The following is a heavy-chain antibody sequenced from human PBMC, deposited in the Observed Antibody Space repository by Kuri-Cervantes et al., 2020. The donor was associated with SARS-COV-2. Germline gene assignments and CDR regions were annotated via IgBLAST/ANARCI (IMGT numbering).Heavy chain of an antibody. Sequence: GESLKISCAASGFTFSSYGMHWVRQAPGKGLEWVAFIRYDGSNKYYADSVKGRFTISRDNSKNTLYLQMNSLRAEDTAVYYCAIGDSSSPHDALDIWGQGTMVTVSS. J-gene: IGHJ3*02. CDR3: AIGDSSSPHDALDI. V-gene: IGHV3-30*02. CDR1: GFTFSSYG. D-gene: IGHD6-6*01. CDR2: IRYDGSNK.